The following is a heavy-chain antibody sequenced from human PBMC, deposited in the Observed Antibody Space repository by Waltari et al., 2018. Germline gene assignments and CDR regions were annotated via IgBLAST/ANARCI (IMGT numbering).Heavy chain of an antibody. V-gene: IGHV1-69*02. CDR2: ISPILGIA. CDR1: GGTFSSYT. Sequence: QVQLVQSGAEVKKPGSSVKVSCKASGGTFSSYTISWVRQAPGQGLEWMGRISPILGIANYAQKFQGRVTITADKSTSTAYMELSSLRSEDTAVYYCARATAMVIPPDYWGQGTLVTVSS. CDR3: ARATAMVIPPDY. D-gene: IGHD5-18*01. J-gene: IGHJ4*02.